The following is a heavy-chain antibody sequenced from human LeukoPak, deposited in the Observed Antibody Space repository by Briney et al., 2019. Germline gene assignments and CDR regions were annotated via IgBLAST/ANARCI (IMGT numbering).Heavy chain of an antibody. Sequence: GGSLRLSCAASGFTFSSYAMSWVRQAPGKGLEWVSAISGSGGSTYYADSVKGRFTISRDNSKNTLYLQMNSLRAEDTAVYYCAKDQRSMLRYFDWLPHNWFDPWGQGTLVTVSS. V-gene: IGHV3-23*01. CDR2: ISGSGGST. CDR3: AKDQRSMLRYFDWLPHNWFDP. CDR1: GFTFSSYA. D-gene: IGHD3-9*01. J-gene: IGHJ5*02.